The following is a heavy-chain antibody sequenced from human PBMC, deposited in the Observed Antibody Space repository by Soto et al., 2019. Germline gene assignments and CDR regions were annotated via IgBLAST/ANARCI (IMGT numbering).Heavy chain of an antibody. V-gene: IGHV1-18*01. CDR2: INAYNGNT. CDR1: GYTFTSYG. CDR3: ARDVGYGLIDY. Sequence: QVQLVQSGAEVKKPGASVKVSCKASGYTFTSYGISWVRQAPGQGLEWMGWINAYNGNTNYAQKFQGRVTMTTDTSTRTSYIELRSLRSDDTAVYYCARDVGYGLIDYWGQGTLVTVSS. J-gene: IGHJ4*02. D-gene: IGHD5-18*01.